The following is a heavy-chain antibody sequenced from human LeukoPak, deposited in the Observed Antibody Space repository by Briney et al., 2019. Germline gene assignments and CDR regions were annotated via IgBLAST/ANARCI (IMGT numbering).Heavy chain of an antibody. Sequence: GGSLRLSCAASGFSVSTNYMSWVRQAPGKGLEWVSVIYSSGNTYYANSVKGRFTISRDNSKNTLYLQMNSLRAEDTAVYYCAKEKNDIVLTSYYFDYWGQGTLVTVSS. J-gene: IGHJ4*02. CDR2: IYSSGNT. CDR3: AKEKNDIVLTSYYFDY. D-gene: IGHD5-12*01. V-gene: IGHV3-53*01. CDR1: GFSVSTNY.